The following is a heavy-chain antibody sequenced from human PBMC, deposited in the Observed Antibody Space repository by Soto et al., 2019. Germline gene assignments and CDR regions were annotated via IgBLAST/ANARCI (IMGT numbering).Heavy chain of an antibody. J-gene: IGHJ4*02. D-gene: IGHD1-1*01. CDR1: GASISNYY. V-gene: IGHV4-4*07. Sequence: TLSLTCTVSGASISNYYCSWIRQPAGKGLECLGRIYASGTTTYNPSLRSRVTMSVDTSKNQFSLNLNSVTAADTAVYYCARESRSELGTVEYWGQGTLVTVSS. CDR2: IYASGTT. CDR3: ARESRSELGTVEY.